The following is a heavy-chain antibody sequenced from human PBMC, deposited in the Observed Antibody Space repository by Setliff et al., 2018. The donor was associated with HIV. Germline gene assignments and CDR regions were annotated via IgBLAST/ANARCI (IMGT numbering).Heavy chain of an antibody. CDR3: ARAEMATIVAFDI. CDR1: GGSLTGYF. V-gene: IGHV4-34*01. D-gene: IGHD5-12*01. CDR2: VNRDGGA. Sequence: KTSETLSLTCAVYGGSLTGYFWTWIRQSPGKGLEWVGQVNRDGGAHYNPSLRSRVTISVDTSKNHFSLKLTSVTAADTAVYYCARAEMATIVAFDIWGQGTMVTVSS. J-gene: IGHJ3*02.